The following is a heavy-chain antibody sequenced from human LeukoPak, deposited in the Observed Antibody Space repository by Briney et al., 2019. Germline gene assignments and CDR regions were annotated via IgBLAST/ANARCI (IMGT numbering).Heavy chain of an antibody. Sequence: ASVKVSCKVSGYTLTELSMHWVRQAPGNGLEWMGGFDPEDGETIYAQKFQGRVTMTEDTSTDTAYMELSSLRSEDTAVYYCATGWAYPLTIFGDADYWGQGTLVSISS. J-gene: IGHJ4*02. D-gene: IGHD3-3*01. CDR3: ATGWAYPLTIFGDADY. V-gene: IGHV1-24*01. CDR2: FDPEDGET. CDR1: GYTLTELS.